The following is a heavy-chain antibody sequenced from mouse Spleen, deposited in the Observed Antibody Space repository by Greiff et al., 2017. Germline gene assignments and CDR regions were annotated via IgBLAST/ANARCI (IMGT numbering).Heavy chain of an antibody. CDR1: GFTFSSYA. CDR2: ISSGGSYT. Sequence: EVHLVESGGGLVKPGGSPKLSCAASGFTFSSYAMSWVRQTPEKRLEWVATISSGGSYTYYPDSVKGRFTISRDNAKNTLYLQMSSLRSEDTAMYYCARQAPFAYWGQGTLVTVSA. J-gene: IGHJ3*01. CDR3: ARQAPFAY. V-gene: IGHV5-9-3*01.